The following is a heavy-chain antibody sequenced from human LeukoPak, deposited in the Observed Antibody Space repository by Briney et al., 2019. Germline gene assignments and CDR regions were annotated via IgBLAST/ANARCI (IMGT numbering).Heavy chain of an antibody. J-gene: IGHJ4*02. Sequence: SVKVSCKASGGTFSSYAISWVRQAPGQGLEWMGGIIPIFGTANYAQKFQGRVTMTRDTSISTAYMELSRLRSDDTAVYYCASEGQLLPFDYWGQGTLVTVSS. D-gene: IGHD2-2*01. CDR1: GGTFSSYA. V-gene: IGHV1-69*05. CDR2: IIPIFGTA. CDR3: ASEGQLLPFDY.